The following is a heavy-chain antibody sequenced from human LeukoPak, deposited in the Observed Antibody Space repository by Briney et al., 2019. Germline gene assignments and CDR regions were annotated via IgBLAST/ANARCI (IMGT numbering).Heavy chain of an antibody. CDR1: GYTFTNYY. V-gene: IGHV1-2*02. Sequence: GASVEVSCKASGYTFTNYYIHWVRQAPGQGLEWMGWINPNTGDTTYAQKFQGRVTMTSDTSINTAYMALSRLKSDDTAVYFCGRDLHKKHLVPDWGQGTLVTVFS. CDR2: INPNTGDT. D-gene: IGHD2-8*02. CDR3: GRDLHKKHLVPD. J-gene: IGHJ4*02.